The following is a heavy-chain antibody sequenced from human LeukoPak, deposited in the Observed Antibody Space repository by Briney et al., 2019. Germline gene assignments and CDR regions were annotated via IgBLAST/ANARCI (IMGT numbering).Heavy chain of an antibody. V-gene: IGHV3-21*04. CDR3: ARFANNWFDS. CDR2: ISSSSSYI. D-gene: IGHD3-16*01. Sequence: VRQAPGXXLEWVSSISSSSSYIYYADSVKGRFTISRDNAKNSLYLQMNSLRAEDTAVYYCARFANNWFDSWGQGTLVTVSS. J-gene: IGHJ5*01.